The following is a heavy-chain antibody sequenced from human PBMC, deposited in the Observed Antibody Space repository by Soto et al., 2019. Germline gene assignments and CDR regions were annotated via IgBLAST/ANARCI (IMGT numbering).Heavy chain of an antibody. D-gene: IGHD3-3*01. J-gene: IGHJ6*03. CDR3: ARLRGPSRFLEWLSPTYYYYMDV. CDR1: GYSFTSYW. V-gene: IGHV5-51*01. CDR2: IYPGDSDT. Sequence: PGESLKISCKGSGYSFTSYWIGWVRQMPGKGLEWMGIIYPGDSDTRYSPSFQGQVTISADKSISTAYLQWSSLKASDTAMYYCARLRGPSRFLEWLSPTYYYYMDVWGKGTTVTVSS.